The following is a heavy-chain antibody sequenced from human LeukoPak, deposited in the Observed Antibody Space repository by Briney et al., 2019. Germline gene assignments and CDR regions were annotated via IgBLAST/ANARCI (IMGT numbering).Heavy chain of an antibody. J-gene: IGHJ3*02. D-gene: IGHD3-10*01. Sequence: SETLSLTCTVSGGSISSSSYYWGWIRQPPGKGLEWIGSIYYSGSTYYNPSLKSRVTISVDTSKNQFSLKLSSVTAADTAVYYCARAHGSGSYKDAFDIWGQGTMVTVSS. V-gene: IGHV4-39*07. CDR1: GGSISSSSYY. CDR2: IYYSGST. CDR3: ARAHGSGSYKDAFDI.